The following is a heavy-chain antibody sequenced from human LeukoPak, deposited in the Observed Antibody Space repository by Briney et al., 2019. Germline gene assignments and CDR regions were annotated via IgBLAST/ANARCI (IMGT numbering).Heavy chain of an antibody. CDR3: ARSITCGSARCYWEIDY. CDR2: INPSDGST. CDR1: GYTFTSYY. Sequence: ASVKVSCKAPGYTFTSYYMHWVRQAPGQGLEWMGIINPSDGSTSYAQKFQGRVTMTRDTSTSTVYMELSSLRSEDTAVYYCARSITCGSARCYWEIDYWGQGTLVTVSS. J-gene: IGHJ4*02. D-gene: IGHD2-2*01. V-gene: IGHV1-46*01.